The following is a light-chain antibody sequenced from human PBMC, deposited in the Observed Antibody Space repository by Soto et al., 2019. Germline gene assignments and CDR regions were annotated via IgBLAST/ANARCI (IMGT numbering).Light chain of an antibody. J-gene: IGLJ3*02. CDR3: NSYAGSNNLV. Sequence: QSALTQPPSASGSPGQSVTISCTGTSSDVGGYNYVSWYQQHPGKAPKLMIYEVSKRPSGVPDRFSGSKSGNTASLTVSVLQAEDEAEYYCNSYAGSNNLVFGGGTKLTVL. V-gene: IGLV2-8*01. CDR1: SSDVGGYNY. CDR2: EVS.